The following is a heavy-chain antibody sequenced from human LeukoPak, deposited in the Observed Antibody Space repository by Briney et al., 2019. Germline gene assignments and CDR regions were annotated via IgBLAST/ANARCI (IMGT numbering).Heavy chain of an antibody. V-gene: IGHV4-61*08. D-gene: IGHD5-12*01. CDR3: ARGPWIVATIGPRYFDY. Sequence: SQTLSLTCTVSGDSISSGDYYWSWIRQPPGKGLEWIGYIYYSGSTNYNPSLKSRVTISVDTSKNQFSLKLSSVTAADTAVYYCARGPWIVATIGPRYFDYWGQGTLVTVSS. J-gene: IGHJ4*02. CDR1: GDSISSGDYY. CDR2: IYYSGST.